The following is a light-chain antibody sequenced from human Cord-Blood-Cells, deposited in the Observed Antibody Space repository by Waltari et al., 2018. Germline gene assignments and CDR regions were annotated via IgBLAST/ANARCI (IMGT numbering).Light chain of an antibody. CDR3: QQMYSTPRT. J-gene: IGKJ1*01. V-gene: IGKV1-39*01. CDR2: AAS. CDR1: QSISSY. Sequence: DIQMTQSPSSLSASVGDRVTITCRASQSISSYLNWYQQKPGKAPKLLIDAASSVQIGVTSRFSGSGYGTDFTITISILQPEDFATYYCQQMYSTPRTLGQGTKVEIK.